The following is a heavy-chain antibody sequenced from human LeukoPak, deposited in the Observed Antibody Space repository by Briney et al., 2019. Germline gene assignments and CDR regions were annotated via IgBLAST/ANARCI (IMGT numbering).Heavy chain of an antibody. V-gene: IGHV3-23*01. CDR1: GFTFSSYA. Sequence: GGSLRLSCAASGFTFSSYALSWVRQAPGKGLGWVSGISGRGGSTYYADSVKGRFTISRDNSKNTLYLQMNSLRAEDTAVYYCAKRDYYDSRGYYEYYFDYWGQGTLVTVSS. CDR3: AKRDYYDSRGYYEYYFDY. J-gene: IGHJ4*02. D-gene: IGHD3-22*01. CDR2: ISGRGGST.